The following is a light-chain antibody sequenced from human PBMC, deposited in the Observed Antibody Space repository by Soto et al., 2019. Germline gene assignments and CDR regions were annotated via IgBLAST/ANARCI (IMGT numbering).Light chain of an antibody. J-gene: IGKJ4*01. CDR3: QQYHKWPLT. V-gene: IGKV3-15*01. CDR2: GAS. Sequence: EIMMTQSPATLSVSPGEGATLSCRASQIVSSDLAWYHQKPGQAPRVLIYGASNRATGIPARFSGSGSGTEFTLTINSLQSEDFAVYYCQQYHKWPLTFGGGTKVDIK. CDR1: QIVSSD.